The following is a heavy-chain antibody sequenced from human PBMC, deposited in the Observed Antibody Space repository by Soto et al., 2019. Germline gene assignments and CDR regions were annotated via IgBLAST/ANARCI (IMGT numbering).Heavy chain of an antibody. D-gene: IGHD4-17*01. V-gene: IGHV1-69*17. CDR1: EGTFTTSG. CDR3: ARDPTTVTTTAFDI. Sequence: QVQLVQSGTEVKKPGSSVKVSCKASEGTFTTSGISWVRQAPGQGLEWMGAIIPIFGIVNYAQKLQGRVTITADKSTTTAYMELTSLTSEDTAVYYCARDPTTVTTTAFDIWGQGTMVTASS. CDR2: IIPIFGIV. J-gene: IGHJ3*02.